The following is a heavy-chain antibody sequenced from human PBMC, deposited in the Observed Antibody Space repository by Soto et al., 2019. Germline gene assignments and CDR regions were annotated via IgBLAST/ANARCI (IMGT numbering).Heavy chain of an antibody. D-gene: IGHD3-9*01. CDR1: GYTFTSYA. CDR3: ARPVGPSIFDWLLN. CDR2: INAGNGNT. Sequence: ASVKVSCKASGYTFTSYAMHWVRQAPGQRLEWMGWINAGNGNTKYSQKFQGRVTITRDTSASTAYMELSSLRSEDTAVYYCARPVGPSIFDWLLNWGKGTLVTVSS. J-gene: IGHJ4*02. V-gene: IGHV1-3*01.